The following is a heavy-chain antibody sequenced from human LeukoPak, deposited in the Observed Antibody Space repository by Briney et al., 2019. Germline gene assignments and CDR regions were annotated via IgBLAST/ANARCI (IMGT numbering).Heavy chain of an antibody. V-gene: IGHV4-38-2*02. CDR3: ARIPTGTSTVT. CDR1: GYSISSGYY. J-gene: IGHJ4*02. CDR2: IYHSGST. D-gene: IGHD4-11*01. Sequence: SETLSLTCTVSGYSISSGYYWGWIRQPPGKGLEWIGSIYHSGSTYYNPSLKSRVTISVDTSKNQFTLRLSSVTAADTAVYYCARIPTGTSTVTWGQGTLVTVSS.